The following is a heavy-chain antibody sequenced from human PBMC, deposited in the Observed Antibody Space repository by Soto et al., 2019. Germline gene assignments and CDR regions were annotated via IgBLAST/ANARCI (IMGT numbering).Heavy chain of an antibody. CDR3: ARGGERAAAGTSRMDV. Sequence: QVQLVQSGAEVKKPGSSVKVSCKASGGTFSSYAISWVRQAPGQGLEWMGGIIPIFGTAKYAQKFQGRVTITADESTSTAFMEMSSQRSEDTAGYYCARGGERAAAGTSRMDVLGQGTTVTVSS. CDR2: IIPIFGTA. D-gene: IGHD6-13*01. J-gene: IGHJ6*02. V-gene: IGHV1-69*12. CDR1: GGTFSSYA.